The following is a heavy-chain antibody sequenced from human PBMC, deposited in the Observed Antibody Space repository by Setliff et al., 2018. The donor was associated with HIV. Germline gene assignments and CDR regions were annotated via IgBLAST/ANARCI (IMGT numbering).Heavy chain of an antibody. CDR1: GFTFSVYW. V-gene: IGHV3-21*01. J-gene: IGHJ4*02. Sequence: PGGSLRLSCAASGFTFSVYWMNWVRQAPGKGLEWVSSISASLSYIRYVDSVKGRFTISRDNAKNSLYLHMNGLRADETAVYYCARDVSPIVVVTAPDYWGQGTLVTVSS. CDR3: ARDVSPIVVVTAPDY. D-gene: IGHD2-21*02. CDR2: ISASLSYI.